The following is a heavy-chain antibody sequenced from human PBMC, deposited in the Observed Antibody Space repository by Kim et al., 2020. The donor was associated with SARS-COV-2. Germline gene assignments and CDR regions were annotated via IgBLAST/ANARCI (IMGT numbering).Heavy chain of an antibody. CDR3: ARDPVWFGEDGGFDP. CDR2: ISAYNGNT. CDR1: GYTFTSYG. J-gene: IGHJ5*02. V-gene: IGHV1-18*04. D-gene: IGHD3-10*01. Sequence: ASVKVSCKASGYTFTSYGISWVRQAPGQGLEWMGWISAYNGNTNYAQKLQGRVTMTTDTSTSTAYMELRSLRSDDTAVYYCARDPVWFGEDGGFDPWGQGTLVTVSS.